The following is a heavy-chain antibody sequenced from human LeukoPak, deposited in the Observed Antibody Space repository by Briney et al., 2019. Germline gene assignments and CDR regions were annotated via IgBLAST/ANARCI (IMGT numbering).Heavy chain of an antibody. Sequence: GGSLRLSCAASGFRFSDYWISWVRQAPGKGLEWVANIKKDGREKNYVDSVKGRFTISRDNAKNSLYLQMNSLRVEDTAVYYCTTEFGRPGYWGQGTLVTVSS. CDR3: TTEFGRPGY. D-gene: IGHD3-16*01. CDR1: GFRFSDYW. V-gene: IGHV3-7*05. CDR2: IKKDGREK. J-gene: IGHJ4*02.